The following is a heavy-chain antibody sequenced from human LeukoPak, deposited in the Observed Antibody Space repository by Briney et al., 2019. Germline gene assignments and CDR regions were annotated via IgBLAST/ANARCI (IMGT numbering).Heavy chain of an antibody. J-gene: IGHJ6*02. CDR2: INPNSGGT. D-gene: IGHD3-10*01. Sequence: ASVKVSCTASVYTFTAYYIHWVRQAPGQGLEGMGWINPNSGGTNYAQKFQGRVTMTSDTSISTAYMDVSRLTSADTAVYYCATIWFGESYGMDVWGQGTTVTVSS. V-gene: IGHV1-2*02. CDR3: ATIWFGESYGMDV. CDR1: VYTFTAYY.